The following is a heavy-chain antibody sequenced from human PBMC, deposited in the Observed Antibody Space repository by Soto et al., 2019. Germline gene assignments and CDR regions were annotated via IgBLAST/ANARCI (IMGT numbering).Heavy chain of an antibody. Sequence: GGSLRLSCAASEFTFSNYAMSWVRQAPGKGLEWVSAISYGGGTTYYADSVKGRFTISRDNSKNTLYLQMNSLRAEDTAVYYCAKKYSYGSGSYYYYFDYWGQGTLVTVSS. CDR1: EFTFSNYA. CDR2: ISYGGGTT. CDR3: AKKYSYGSGSYYYYFDY. J-gene: IGHJ4*02. D-gene: IGHD3-10*01. V-gene: IGHV3-23*01.